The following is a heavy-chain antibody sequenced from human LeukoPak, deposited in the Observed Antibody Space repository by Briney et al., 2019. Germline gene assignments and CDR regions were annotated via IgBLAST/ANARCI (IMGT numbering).Heavy chain of an antibody. J-gene: IGHJ4*02. Sequence: GGSLRLSCAASGFTFSSYWMSWVRQAPGKGLEWVANIKQDGSQKYYVDSVKGRFSISRDNAKNSLYLQMNSLRAEDTAVYYCAKKYSNSWPAFDYWGQGTLVTVSS. V-gene: IGHV3-7*01. D-gene: IGHD4-11*01. CDR3: AKKYSNSWPAFDY. CDR2: IKQDGSQK. CDR1: GFTFSSYW.